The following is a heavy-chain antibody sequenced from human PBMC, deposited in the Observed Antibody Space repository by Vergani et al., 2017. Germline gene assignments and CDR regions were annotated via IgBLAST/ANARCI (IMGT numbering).Heavy chain of an antibody. CDR2: INHSGST. CDR1: GGSFSGYY. J-gene: IGHJ4*02. Sequence: QVQLQQWGAGLSKPSETLSLTCAVYGGSFSGYYWSWIRQPPGKGLEWIGEINHSGSTNYNPSLKSRVTISVDTSKNQFSLKLSSVTAADTAVYYCARRRALDYWGQGTLVTVSS. V-gene: IGHV4-34*01. CDR3: ARRRALDY.